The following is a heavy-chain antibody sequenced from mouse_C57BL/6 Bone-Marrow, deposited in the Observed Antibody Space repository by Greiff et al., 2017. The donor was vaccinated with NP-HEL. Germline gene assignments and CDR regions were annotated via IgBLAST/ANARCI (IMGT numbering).Heavy chain of an antibody. D-gene: IGHD3-2*02. CDR3: ARGGTAQATWFAY. Sequence: ESGPGLVKPSQSLSLTCSVTGYSITSGYYWNWIRQFPGNKLEWMGYISYDGSNNYNPSLKNRISITRDTSKNQFFLKLNSVTTEDTATYYCARGGTAQATWFAYWGQGTLVTVSA. CDR2: ISYDGSN. J-gene: IGHJ3*01. V-gene: IGHV3-6*01. CDR1: GYSITSGYY.